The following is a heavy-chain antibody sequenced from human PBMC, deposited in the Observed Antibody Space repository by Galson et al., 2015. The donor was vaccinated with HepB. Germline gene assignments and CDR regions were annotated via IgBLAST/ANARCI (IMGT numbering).Heavy chain of an antibody. V-gene: IGHV3-30*04. CDR3: ARASMVRGVITSYYYYYGMDV. Sequence: SLRLSCAASGFTFSNFAIHWVRQAPSKGLEWVAVISYDGSDKYYAVSVRGRFTISRDNSKNTLYLQMNSLRGEDTAVYYCARASMVRGVITSYYYYYGMDVWGQGTTVTVSS. J-gene: IGHJ6*02. D-gene: IGHD3-10*01. CDR1: GFTFSNFA. CDR2: ISYDGSDK.